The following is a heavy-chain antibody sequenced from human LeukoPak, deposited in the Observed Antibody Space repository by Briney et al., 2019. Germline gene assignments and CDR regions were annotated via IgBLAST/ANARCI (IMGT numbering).Heavy chain of an antibody. CDR3: ARCGRAYSSSSGWFDP. Sequence: GGSLRLSCAASGFTFSSYAMHWVRQAPGKGLEWVAVISYDGSNKYYADSVKGRFTISRDNAKNSLYLQMNSLRAEDTAVYYCARCGRAYSSSSGWFDPWGQGTLVTVSS. CDR2: ISYDGSNK. D-gene: IGHD6-6*01. V-gene: IGHV3-30-3*01. J-gene: IGHJ5*02. CDR1: GFTFSSYA.